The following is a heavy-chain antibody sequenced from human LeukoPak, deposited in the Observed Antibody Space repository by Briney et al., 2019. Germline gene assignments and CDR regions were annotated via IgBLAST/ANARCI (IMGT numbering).Heavy chain of an antibody. J-gene: IGHJ3*02. CDR2: INPSGGST. V-gene: IGHV1-46*01. CDR1: GYSFTSYY. Sequence: ASVKVSFKASGYSFTSYYMHWVRQAPGQGLEWMGIINPSGGSTTYAQKFQGRVTMTRDASTSTVYMELSSLRSEDTAVYYCAIHPPPRLDAFDIWGQGTMVTVSS. CDR3: AIHPPPRLDAFDI.